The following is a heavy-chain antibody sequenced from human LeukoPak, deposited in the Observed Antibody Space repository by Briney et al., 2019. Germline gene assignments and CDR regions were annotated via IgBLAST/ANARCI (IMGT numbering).Heavy chain of an antibody. CDR2: IYYSGST. CDR1: GGSISSSSYY. D-gene: IGHD2-2*01. CDR3: ARSEVVRHSFDY. J-gene: IGHJ4*02. V-gene: IGHV4-39*01. Sequence: SETLSLTCTVSGGSISSSSYYWGWIRQPPGKGLEWIGSIYYSGSTYYNPSLKSRVTISVDTSKNQFSLKLSSVTAADTAVYYCARSEVVRHSFDYWGQGTLVTVSS.